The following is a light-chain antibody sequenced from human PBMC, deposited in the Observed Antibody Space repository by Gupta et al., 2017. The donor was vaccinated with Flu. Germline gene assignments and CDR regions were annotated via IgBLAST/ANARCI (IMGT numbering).Light chain of an antibody. Sequence: ERATLSCRFCLQVDKCIGFYLVKPVQARRLLIYGISNWVTGVPSRFSGSGSGTDFTLTISSLEPEDFAIYYCQQSSHSPNTFGQGTRLEIK. V-gene: IGKV3-11*01. CDR2: GIS. J-gene: IGKJ5*01. CDR3: QQSSHSPNT. CDR1: LQVDKC.